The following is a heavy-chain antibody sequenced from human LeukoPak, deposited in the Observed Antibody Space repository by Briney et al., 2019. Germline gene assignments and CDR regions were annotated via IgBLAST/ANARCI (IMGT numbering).Heavy chain of an antibody. J-gene: IGHJ4*02. CDR3: TRDRSRAEDD. Sequence: GGSLSLSCAASGFTFSGHWMSWVRPAPGKGLEWVANINQGGSDKYYVDSVKGRFTISRDNANNLLYLQMNSLRGEDTAVYYCTRDRSRAEDDWGQGTLVTVSS. CDR1: GFTFSGHW. CDR2: INQGGSDK. D-gene: IGHD1-14*01. V-gene: IGHV3-7*01.